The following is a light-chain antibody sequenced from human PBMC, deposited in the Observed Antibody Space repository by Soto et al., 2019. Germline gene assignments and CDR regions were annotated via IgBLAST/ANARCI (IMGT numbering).Light chain of an antibody. CDR2: ATS. CDR3: HQIYSTPWM. J-gene: IGKJ1*01. CDR1: QTISSY. V-gene: IGKV1-39*01. Sequence: DIPMTQSPSSLSASVGDRVTITCRASQTISSYLNWYQQKPGKAPKVLIYATSTLQSGVPSRFSGSGSGTDFTLTISSLQPQDFATYYCHQIYSTPWMFGQGTKVEVK.